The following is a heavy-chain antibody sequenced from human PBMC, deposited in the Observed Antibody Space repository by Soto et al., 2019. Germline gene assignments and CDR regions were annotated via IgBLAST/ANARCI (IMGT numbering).Heavy chain of an antibody. V-gene: IGHV3-21*01. CDR3: ATASFNPYGDYYPDY. Sequence: GGSLRLSCAASGFTFSRYKMNWVRQAPGKGLEWVSSISTSSNYIYYADSVKGRFTISRDNAKNSLFLQMNSLRAEDTAVYYCATASFNPYGDYYPDYWGQGTLVTVSS. CDR1: GFTFSRYK. CDR2: ISTSSNYI. J-gene: IGHJ4*02. D-gene: IGHD4-17*01.